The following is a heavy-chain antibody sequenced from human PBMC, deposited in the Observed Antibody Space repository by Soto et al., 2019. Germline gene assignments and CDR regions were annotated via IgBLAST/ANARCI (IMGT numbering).Heavy chain of an antibody. V-gene: IGHV3-23*01. CDR3: AKANLNGKGANDY. Sequence: EVQLLESGGGLGQPGGSLKLSCAASGFTFSSYAMTWVRQAPGKGLEWVSVISDSGTGTYYADSVKGRFTISRDNSKNTLYLQMNILRADDTAVYYCAKANLNGKGANDYWGQGALVTVSS. D-gene: IGHD1-26*01. J-gene: IGHJ4*02. CDR2: ISDSGTGT. CDR1: GFTFSSYA.